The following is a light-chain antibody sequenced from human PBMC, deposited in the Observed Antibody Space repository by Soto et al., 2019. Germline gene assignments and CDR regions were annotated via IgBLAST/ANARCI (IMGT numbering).Light chain of an antibody. Sequence: ELVMTQSPATLSVSPGERATLSCRASQSFSSNVAWYQQKPGQAPRLLIYGASSRATGIPDRFSGSGSGTDFTLTISRLEPEDSAVYFCQQYAGSPRTFGQGTKVDIK. CDR3: QQYAGSPRT. CDR2: GAS. J-gene: IGKJ1*01. CDR1: QSFSSN. V-gene: IGKV3-20*01.